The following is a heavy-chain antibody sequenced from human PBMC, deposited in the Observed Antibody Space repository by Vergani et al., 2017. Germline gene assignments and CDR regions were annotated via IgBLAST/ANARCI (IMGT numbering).Heavy chain of an antibody. D-gene: IGHD3-22*01. CDR2: ISSSSSYI. J-gene: IGHJ6*02. V-gene: IGHV3-21*01. Sequence: EVQLVESGGGLVQPGGSLRLSCAASGFTFSSYSMNWVRQAPGKGLEWVSSISSSSSYIYYADSVKGRFTISRDNAKNSLYLQMNSLRAEDTAVYYCARDRYYYDSSGYYPTLYYYYYGMDVWGQGTTVTVSS. CDR1: GFTFSSYS. CDR3: ARDRYYYDSSGYYPTLYYYYYGMDV.